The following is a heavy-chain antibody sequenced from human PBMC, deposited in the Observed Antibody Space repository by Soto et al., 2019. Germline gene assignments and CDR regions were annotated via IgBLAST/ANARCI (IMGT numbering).Heavy chain of an antibody. CDR1: GYTFTSYY. J-gene: IGHJ6*02. Sequence: QVQLVQSGAEVKKPGASVKVSCKASGYTFTSYYMHWVRQAPGQGLEWLGIINPSGGSTSYAQKFQGRVTMTRDTSTSTVYMELSSLRSEDTAVYYCARDTVDTAYYYYYGMDVWGQGTTVTVSS. D-gene: IGHD5-18*01. V-gene: IGHV1-46*01. CDR2: INPSGGST. CDR3: ARDTVDTAYYYYYGMDV.